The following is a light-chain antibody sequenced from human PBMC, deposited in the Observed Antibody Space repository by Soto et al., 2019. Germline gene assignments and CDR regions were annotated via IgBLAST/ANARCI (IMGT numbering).Light chain of an antibody. CDR1: QSVSSSY. J-gene: IGKJ1*01. CDR3: QQYGSSLWT. Sequence: EIVVTQSPGTLSLSPGERATLSCRASQSVSSSYLAWYRQKPGQAPRLLIYRASSRATGIPDRFSGSGSGTDFTLTISRLEPEDFAVYYCQQYGSSLWTFGQGTKVEIK. CDR2: RAS. V-gene: IGKV3-20*01.